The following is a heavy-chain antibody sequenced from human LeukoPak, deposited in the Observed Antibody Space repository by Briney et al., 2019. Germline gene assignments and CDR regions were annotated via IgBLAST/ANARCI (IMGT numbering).Heavy chain of an antibody. CDR1: GLSFSSYA. D-gene: IGHD1-1*01. V-gene: IGHV3-23*01. CDR2: ISGSSGST. J-gene: IGHJ4*02. Sequence: PGGSLRLSCAASGLSFSSYAMSWGRQAPGKGLEWISTISGSSGSTYYADSVKGRFTISRDNSKNKLYLQMSSLRAEDTAVYYCAKDRYSIDYWGQGTLVTVSS. CDR3: AKDRYSIDY.